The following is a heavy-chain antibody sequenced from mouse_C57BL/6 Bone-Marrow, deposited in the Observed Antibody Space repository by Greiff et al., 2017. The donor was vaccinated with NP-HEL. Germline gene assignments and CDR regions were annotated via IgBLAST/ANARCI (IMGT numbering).Heavy chain of an antibody. V-gene: IGHV7-1*01. CDR1: GFTFSDFY. CDR3: ARSTTVVATRAMDY. D-gene: IGHD1-1*01. Sequence: EVKLVESGGGLVQSGRSLRLSCATSGFTFSDFYMEWVRQAPGKGLEWIAASRNKANAYTTEYSASVKGRFIVSRDTSQSILYLQMNALRAEDTAIYYCARSTTVVATRAMDYWGQGTSVTVSS. CDR2: SRNKANAYTT. J-gene: IGHJ4*01.